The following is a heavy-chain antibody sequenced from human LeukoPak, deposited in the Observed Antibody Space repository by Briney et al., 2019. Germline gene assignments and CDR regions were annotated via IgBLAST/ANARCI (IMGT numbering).Heavy chain of an antibody. V-gene: IGHV3-11*04. CDR2: ITSSGYNM. J-gene: IGHJ4*02. Sequence: WGSLRLSCAASGFTFSDYCMGWTRQAPGKGLEWVSYITSSGYNMYYADSMKGRFTISRDNAKNSVYLQMNSLRVEDTAVYYCARDEGIVRAMNSKAVAHWGPGTLVIV. CDR3: ARDEGIVRAMNSKAVAH. D-gene: IGHD1-26*01. CDR1: GFTFSDYC.